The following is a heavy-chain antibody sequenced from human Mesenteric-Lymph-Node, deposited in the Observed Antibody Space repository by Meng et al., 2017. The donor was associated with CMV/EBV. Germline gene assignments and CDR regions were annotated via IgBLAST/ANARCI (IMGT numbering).Heavy chain of an antibody. J-gene: IGHJ5*02. CDR1: SFSGYY. CDR3: ARGLWYCSSTSCENWFDP. D-gene: IGHD2-2*01. Sequence: SFSGYYWSWIRQPPGKGLEWIGEINRSGSTNYNPSLKSRVTISVDTSKNQFSLKLSSVTAADTAVYYCARGLWYCSSTSCENWFDPWGQGTLVTVSS. CDR2: INRSGST. V-gene: IGHV4-34*01.